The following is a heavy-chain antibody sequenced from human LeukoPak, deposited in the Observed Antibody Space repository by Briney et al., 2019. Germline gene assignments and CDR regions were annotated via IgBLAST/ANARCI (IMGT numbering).Heavy chain of an antibody. CDR1: GDSISSGGYY. CDR3: ARAISSYCSSTSCYTDYFDY. J-gene: IGHJ4*02. V-gene: IGHV4-30-2*01. D-gene: IGHD2-2*02. Sequence: SQTLSLTCTVSGDSISSGGYYWSWIRQPPGKGLEWIGYIDHSGSTYHNPSLKSRVTISVDRSKNQFSLKLSSVTAADTAVFYCARAISSYCSSTSCYTDYFDYWGQGTLVTVSS. CDR2: IDHSGST.